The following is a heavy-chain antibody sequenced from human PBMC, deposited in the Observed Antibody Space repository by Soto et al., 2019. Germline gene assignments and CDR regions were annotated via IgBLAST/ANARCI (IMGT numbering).Heavy chain of an antibody. Sequence: QVQLVESGGGVVQPGRSLRLSCAASGFTFSSYGMHWVRQAPGKGLEGVAVISYDGSNKYYADSVKGRFTISRDNSKNTLYLQMNSLRAEDTAVYYCAKDRNNWNDIYYYGMDVWGQGTTVTVSS. J-gene: IGHJ6*02. CDR2: ISYDGSNK. CDR1: GFTFSSYG. CDR3: AKDRNNWNDIYYYGMDV. V-gene: IGHV3-30*18. D-gene: IGHD1-20*01.